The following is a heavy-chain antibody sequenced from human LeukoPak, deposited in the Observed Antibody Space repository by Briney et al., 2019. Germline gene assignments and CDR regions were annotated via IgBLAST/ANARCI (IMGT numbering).Heavy chain of an antibody. CDR3: ARELAAAAN. D-gene: IGHD6-13*01. CDR2: NSGGST. Sequence: GALRLSCAASGFTVSTNYMSWVRQAPGKGLEWVSVNSGGSTYYADSVKGRFTISRDNSKNTQYLQMNSLRVEDTAVYYCARELAAAANWGQGTLVTVSS. J-gene: IGHJ4*02. CDR1: GFTVSTNY. V-gene: IGHV3-53*01.